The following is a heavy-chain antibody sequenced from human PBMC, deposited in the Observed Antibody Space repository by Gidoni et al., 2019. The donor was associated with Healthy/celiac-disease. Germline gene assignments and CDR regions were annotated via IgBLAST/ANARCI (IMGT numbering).Heavy chain of an antibody. CDR3: ARDTPTMIVAVDYYYYGMDV. D-gene: IGHD3-22*01. Sequence: EVQLVESGGGLVKPGGSLRLSCAASGFPFSSYSMNWVRQAPGKGLEWVSSISSSSSYIYYADSVKGRFTISRDNAKNSLYLQMNSLRAEDTAVYYCARDTPTMIVAVDYYYYGMDVWGQGTTVTVSS. V-gene: IGHV3-21*06. CDR2: ISSSSSYI. CDR1: GFPFSSYS. J-gene: IGHJ6*02.